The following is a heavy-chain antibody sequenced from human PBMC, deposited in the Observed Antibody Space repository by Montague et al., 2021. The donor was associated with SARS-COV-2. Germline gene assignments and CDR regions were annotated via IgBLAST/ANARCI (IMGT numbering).Heavy chain of an antibody. Sequence: SLRLSCAASRFTFRDYAMSWIRQAPVKGLEWPSVIYNDDATTYYADSVKGRFTISRDNSKNTLYLQLNNLSAADPALYYCAKVGYCSGGSCYSGPWGQGTPVTVSS. D-gene: IGHD2-15*01. J-gene: IGHJ5*01. CDR3: AKVGYCSGGSCYSGP. CDR2: IYNDDATT. V-gene: IGHV3-23*03. CDR1: RFTFRDYA.